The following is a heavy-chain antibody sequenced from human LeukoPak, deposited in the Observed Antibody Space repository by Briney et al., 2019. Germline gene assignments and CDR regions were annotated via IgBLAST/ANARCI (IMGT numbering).Heavy chain of an antibody. CDR2: IYTSGST. J-gene: IGHJ6*02. Sequence: PSETLSLTCTVSGGSISSYYWSWIRQPAGKGLEWIGRIYTSGSTNYNPSLKSRVTISVDTSKNQFSLKLSSVTAADTAVYYCARSPYYYDSSGAVYYYYYYGMDVWGQGTTVTVSS. D-gene: IGHD3-22*01. V-gene: IGHV4-4*07. CDR3: ARSPYYYDSSGAVYYYYYYGMDV. CDR1: GGSISSYY.